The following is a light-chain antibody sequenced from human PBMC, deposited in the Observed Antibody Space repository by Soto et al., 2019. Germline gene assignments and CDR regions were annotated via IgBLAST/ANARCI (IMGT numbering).Light chain of an antibody. CDR1: SSNIGADSD. CDR2: DNT. V-gene: IGLV1-40*01. Sequence: QSVLTQPPSVSGAPGQRVTISCTGSSSNIGADSDVHWYQQLPGTAPKLLIYDNTNRPSGVPDRFSGSKSGTSASLAITGLQAEDEADYYCQSLAKSLDVYVFGSGTKVTVL. CDR3: QSLAKSLDVYV. J-gene: IGLJ1*01.